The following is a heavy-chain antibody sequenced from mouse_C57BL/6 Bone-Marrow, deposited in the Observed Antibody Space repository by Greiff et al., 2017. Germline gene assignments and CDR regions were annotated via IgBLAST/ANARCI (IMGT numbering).Heavy chain of an antibody. V-gene: IGHV5-4*01. CDR2: ISDGGSYT. Sequence: EVQGVESGGGLVKPGGSLKLSCAASGFTFSSYAMSWVRQTPEKRLEWVATISDGGSYTYYPDNVKGRVTITRDNARNKLYMQISRLNSEDTAIYYCARERRGLRREFAYWGQGTPVTVSA. J-gene: IGHJ3*01. CDR1: GFTFSSYA. CDR3: ARERRGLRREFAY. D-gene: IGHD2-4*01.